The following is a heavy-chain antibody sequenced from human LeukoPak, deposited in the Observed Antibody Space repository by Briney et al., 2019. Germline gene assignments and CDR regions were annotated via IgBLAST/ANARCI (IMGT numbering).Heavy chain of an antibody. V-gene: IGHV3-48*01. Sequence: GGSLRLSCAASGFTFSSYTMNWVRQAPGKGLEWISYISTNSDAIYYADSVKGRFTISRDNAKNSLFLKMSSLRAEDTAVYYCARDLYGDYFAYWGQGTLVTVSS. CDR1: GFTFSSYT. CDR2: ISTNSDAI. J-gene: IGHJ4*02. D-gene: IGHD4-17*01. CDR3: ARDLYGDYFAY.